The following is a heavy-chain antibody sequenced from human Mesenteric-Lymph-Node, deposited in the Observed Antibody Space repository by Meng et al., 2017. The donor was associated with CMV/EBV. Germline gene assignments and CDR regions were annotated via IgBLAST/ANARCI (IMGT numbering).Heavy chain of an antibody. CDR1: GLTFSSYA. CDR2: VSGSGGII. D-gene: IGHD3-22*01. CDR3: AKGSYDSSGYDY. V-gene: IGHV3-23*01. J-gene: IGHJ4*02. Sequence: GESLKISCAASGLTFSSYAMSWVRQTPGKGLEWVSAVSGSGGIIYYSDSVKGRFTISRDNSKNTLYLQMNSLRVEDTAVYYCAKGSYDSSGYDYWGQGTLVTVSS.